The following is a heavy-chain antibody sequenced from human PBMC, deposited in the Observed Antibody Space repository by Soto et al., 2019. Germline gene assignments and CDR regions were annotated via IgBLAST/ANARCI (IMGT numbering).Heavy chain of an antibody. CDR3: ARDRRRTTIFGVAADAFDI. D-gene: IGHD3-3*01. J-gene: IGHJ3*02. V-gene: IGHV3-21*01. CDR2: ISSSSSYI. Sequence: PGGSLRLSCAASGFTFSSYSMNWVRQAPGKGLEWVSSISSSSSYIYYADSMKGRFTISRDNAKNSLYLQMNSLRAEDTAVYYCARDRRRTTIFGVAADAFDIWGQGTMVTVSS. CDR1: GFTFSSYS.